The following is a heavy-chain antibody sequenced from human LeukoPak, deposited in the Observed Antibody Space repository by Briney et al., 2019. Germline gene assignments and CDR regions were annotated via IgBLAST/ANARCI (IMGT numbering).Heavy chain of an antibody. CDR3: AEQLNAYSSGWDPPSR. CDR2: ISSSGSTI. V-gene: IGHV3-48*03. CDR1: GFTFSSYE. Sequence: QSGGSLRLSCAASGFTFSSYEMNWARQAPGKGLEWVSYISSSGSTIYYADSVKGRFTISRDNAKNSLYLQMNSLRAEDTAVYYCAEQLNAYSSGWDPPSRRGQGTLVTVSS. J-gene: IGHJ4*02. D-gene: IGHD6-19*01.